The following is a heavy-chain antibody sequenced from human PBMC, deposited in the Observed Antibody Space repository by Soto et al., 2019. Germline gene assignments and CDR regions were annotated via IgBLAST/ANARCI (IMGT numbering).Heavy chain of an antibody. Sequence: QVQLVQSGAEVKKPGASVKVSCEASGYTFIDYYMHWVRQAPGQGFEWMGRISPKSGGTNYAQKLQGRVTMTWDTSLNTAYMQLSSLMSEDTAVYYCARPPGYISDWYYFDLWGQGTLVTVSS. CDR2: ISPKSGGT. D-gene: IGHD6-19*01. CDR3: ARPPGYISDWYYFDL. J-gene: IGHJ4*02. CDR1: GYTFIDYY. V-gene: IGHV1-2*02.